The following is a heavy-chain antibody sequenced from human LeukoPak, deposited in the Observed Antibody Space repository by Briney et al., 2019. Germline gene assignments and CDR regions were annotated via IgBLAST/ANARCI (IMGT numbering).Heavy chain of an antibody. Sequence: GGSLRLSCAASGFTFSDYSMNWVRQAPGRGLEWVSSITSSSSYIYYGDSVKGRFTISRDNAKNSLYLQMNSLRAEDTAVYYCARAKWVGTTDNWFDPWGQGTLVTVTS. V-gene: IGHV3-21*01. D-gene: IGHD1-1*01. J-gene: IGHJ5*02. CDR1: GFTFSDYS. CDR3: ARAKWVGTTDNWFDP. CDR2: ITSSSSYI.